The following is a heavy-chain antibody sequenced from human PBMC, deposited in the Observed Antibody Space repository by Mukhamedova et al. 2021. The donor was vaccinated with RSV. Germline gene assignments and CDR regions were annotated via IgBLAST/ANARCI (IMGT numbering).Heavy chain of an antibody. D-gene: IGHD5-12*01. Sequence: DSVKGRFTISRDALQNTLDLQMDSLRAEDTATYYCARFKSGHDAPFFDSWGQGTLVTVSS. CDR3: ARFKSGHDAPFFDS. V-gene: IGHV3-53*01. J-gene: IGHJ4*02.